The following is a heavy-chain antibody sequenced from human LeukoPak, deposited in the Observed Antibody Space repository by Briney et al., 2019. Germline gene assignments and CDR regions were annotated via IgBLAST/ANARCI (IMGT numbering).Heavy chain of an antibody. D-gene: IGHD3-10*02. CDR1: GFTFSSYG. Sequence: GGSLRLSCAASGFTFSSYGMSWVRQAPGKGLEWVSAISGSGSSTYYAHSVKGRFTISRDNSKNTLYLQMNSLRAEDTAVYYCAELGITMIGGVWGKGTTVTISS. V-gene: IGHV3-23*01. CDR2: ISGSGSST. J-gene: IGHJ6*04. CDR3: AELGITMIGGV.